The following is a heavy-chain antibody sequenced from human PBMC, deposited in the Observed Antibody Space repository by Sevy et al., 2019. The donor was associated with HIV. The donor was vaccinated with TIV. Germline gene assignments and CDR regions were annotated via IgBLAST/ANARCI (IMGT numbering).Heavy chain of an antibody. V-gene: IGHV3-53*01. Sequence: GGSLRFSCAASGFTVSTKYMSWVRQAPGKGLEWVSVIYSAHSTYYTDSVKGRFTISRDNSKNTLYLQMNSLRAEDTAVYYCARGKLDYGDYYYFDYWGQGTLVTVSS. CDR1: GFTVSTKY. D-gene: IGHD4-17*01. CDR3: ARGKLDYGDYYYFDY. J-gene: IGHJ4*02. CDR2: IYSAHST.